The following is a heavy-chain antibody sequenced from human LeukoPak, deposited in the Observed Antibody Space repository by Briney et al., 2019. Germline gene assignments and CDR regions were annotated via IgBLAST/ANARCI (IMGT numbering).Heavy chain of an antibody. D-gene: IGHD3-3*01. CDR3: ARESIFGVVTATFDY. CDR2: ISYDGSNK. J-gene: IGHJ4*02. V-gene: IGHV3-30-3*01. Sequence: LSLTCAVSGYSISSGYYWGWIRQPPGKGLEWVAVISYDGSNKYYADSVKGRFTISRDNSKNTLYLQMNSLRAEDTAVYYCARESIFGVVTATFDYWGQGTLVTVSS. CDR1: GYSISSGY.